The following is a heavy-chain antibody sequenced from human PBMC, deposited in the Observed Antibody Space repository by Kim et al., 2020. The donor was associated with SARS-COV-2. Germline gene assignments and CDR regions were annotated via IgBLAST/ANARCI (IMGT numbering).Heavy chain of an antibody. CDR3: ARESYPIDY. CDR1: GFPFNIYA. Sequence: GGSLRLSCTASGFPFNIYAMNWARQAPGKGLEWLAYIDTSGMTIYYAASVKGRFTISRDNDKNSVYLRMNSLRDEDAGIYYCARESYPIDYWGLGTLVSVSS. J-gene: IGHJ4*02. CDR2: IDTSGMTI. D-gene: IGHD3-10*01. V-gene: IGHV3-48*02.